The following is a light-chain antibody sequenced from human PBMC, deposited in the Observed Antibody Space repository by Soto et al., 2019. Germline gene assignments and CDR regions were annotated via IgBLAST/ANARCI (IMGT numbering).Light chain of an antibody. V-gene: IGKV3-20*01. CDR2: GAS. J-gene: IGKJ5*01. Sequence: EIVLTQSPGTLSLSPGERATLSCRASQSVTSGHLAWYQQQPNQAPRLLIYGASYRATDIPDRFSGGGSGTDFTLTISRLEPEDFEVYYCQHYSSSPPAITFGQGTRLEIK. CDR1: QSVTSGH. CDR3: QHYSSSPPAIT.